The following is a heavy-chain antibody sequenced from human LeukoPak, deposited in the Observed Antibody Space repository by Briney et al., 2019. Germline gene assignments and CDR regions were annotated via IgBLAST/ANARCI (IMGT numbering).Heavy chain of an antibody. V-gene: IGHV4-30-4*01. CDR2: IYYSGST. J-gene: IGHJ5*02. CDR3: ARDGPYSSSWFDP. D-gene: IGHD6-13*01. Sequence: SQTLSLTRTVSGGSISSGDYYWSWIRQPPGKGLEWIGYIYYSGSTYYNPSLKSRVTISVDTSKNQFSLKLSSVTAADTAVYYCARDGPYSSSWFDPWGQGTLVTVSS. CDR1: GGSISSGDYY.